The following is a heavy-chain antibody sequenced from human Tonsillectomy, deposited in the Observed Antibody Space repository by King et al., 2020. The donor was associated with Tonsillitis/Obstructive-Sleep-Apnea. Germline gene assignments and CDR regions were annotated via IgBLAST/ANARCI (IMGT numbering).Heavy chain of an antibody. J-gene: IGHJ5*02. D-gene: IGHD3-22*01. CDR1: GFTFSSYG. Sequence: VQLVESGGGVVQPERSLRLSCAASGFTFSSYGMHWVRQAPGKGLEWVAVIWFEGSNKYYADSVKGRFTISRDTSRNTLYLQMNSLKAKDTSCYYWPGVSGYYEGWFDPWGQGTLVAVSS. CDR2: IWFEGSNK. V-gene: IGHV3-33*01. CDR3: PGVSGYYEGWFDP.